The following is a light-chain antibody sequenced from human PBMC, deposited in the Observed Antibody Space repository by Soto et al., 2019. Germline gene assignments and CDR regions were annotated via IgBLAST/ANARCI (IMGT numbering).Light chain of an antibody. J-gene: IGKJ1*01. V-gene: IGKV3-15*01. CDR1: RSVASY. CDR2: DVS. CDR3: QQYSNWPPWT. Sequence: EIVMTQSPATLSASPGERVALSCRASRSVASYLAWYQQIPGQAPRLLVYDVSIRATGIPARFSGSGSGTEFTLTISSLQSEDFAVYYCQQYSNWPPWTFGQGTKVEIK.